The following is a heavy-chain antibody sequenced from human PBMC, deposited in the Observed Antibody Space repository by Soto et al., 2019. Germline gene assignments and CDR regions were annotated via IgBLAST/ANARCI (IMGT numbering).Heavy chain of an antibody. Sequence: PXXSLKISFKGSGYSFTSYWIGWVRQMPGKGLEWMGRIDPSDSYTNYSPSFQGHVTISADKSISTAYLQWSSLKASDTAMYYCARSGTTNYYYGMDVWGQGTTVTV. D-gene: IGHD1-1*01. CDR1: GYSFTSYW. V-gene: IGHV5-10-1*01. CDR2: IDPSDSYT. CDR3: ARSGTTNYYYGMDV. J-gene: IGHJ6*02.